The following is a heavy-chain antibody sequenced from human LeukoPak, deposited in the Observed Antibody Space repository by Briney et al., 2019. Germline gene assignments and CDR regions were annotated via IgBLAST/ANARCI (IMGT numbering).Heavy chain of an antibody. D-gene: IGHD4/OR15-4a*01. CDR1: GYTFTGYY. CDR3: ATQERLDDYFWFDP. J-gene: IGHJ5*02. V-gene: IGHV1-2*02. CDR2: INPNSGGT. Sequence: ASVTVSCKASGYTFTGYYMHWVRQAPGQGLEWMGWINPNSGGTNYAQKFQGRVTMTRDTSISTAYMELSRLRSDDTAVYYCATQERLDDYFWFDPWGQGTLVTVSS.